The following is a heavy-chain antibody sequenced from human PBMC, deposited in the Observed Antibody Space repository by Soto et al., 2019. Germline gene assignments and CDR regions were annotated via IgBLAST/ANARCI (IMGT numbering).Heavy chain of an antibody. Sequence: ASVKVSCKASGYTFTSYYMHWVRQAPGQGLEWMGIINPSGGSTSYAQKFQGRVTMTRDTSTSTVYMELSSLRSEDTAVYYCARDCSYDFWSGSHYMDVWGKRTTVTGSS. CDR3: ARDCSYDFWSGSHYMDV. V-gene: IGHV1-46*03. CDR1: GYTFTSYY. J-gene: IGHJ6*03. D-gene: IGHD3-3*01. CDR2: INPSGGST.